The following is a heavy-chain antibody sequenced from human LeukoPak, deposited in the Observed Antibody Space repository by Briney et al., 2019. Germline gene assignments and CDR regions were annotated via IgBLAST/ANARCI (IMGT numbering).Heavy chain of an antibody. Sequence: GGSLRLSCAASGFTFSSYAMSWVRQAPGKGLESVSAISGSGGSTYYADSVKGRFTTSRDNSKNTLYLQMNSLRAEDTAVYYCAKETYGDYLAGYFQHWGQGTLVTVSS. CDR1: GFTFSSYA. CDR2: ISGSGGST. D-gene: IGHD4-17*01. J-gene: IGHJ1*01. CDR3: AKETYGDYLAGYFQH. V-gene: IGHV3-23*01.